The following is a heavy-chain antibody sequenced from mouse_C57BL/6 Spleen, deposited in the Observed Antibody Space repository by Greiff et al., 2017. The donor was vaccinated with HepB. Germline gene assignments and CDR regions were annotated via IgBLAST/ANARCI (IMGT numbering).Heavy chain of an antibody. CDR3: TRDGYYYGSSYRAMDY. V-gene: IGHV5-9-1*02. J-gene: IGHJ4*01. CDR1: GFTFSSYA. CDR2: ISSGGDYI. Sequence: EVMLVESGEGLVKPGGSLKLSCAASGFTFSSYAMSWVRQTPEKRLEWVAYISSGGDYIYYADTVKGRFTISRDNARNTLYLQMSSLKSEDTAMYYCTRDGYYYGSSYRAMDYWGQGTSVTVSS. D-gene: IGHD1-1*01.